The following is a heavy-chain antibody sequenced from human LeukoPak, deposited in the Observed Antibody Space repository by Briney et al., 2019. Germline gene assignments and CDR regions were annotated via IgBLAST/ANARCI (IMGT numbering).Heavy chain of an antibody. J-gene: IGHJ4*02. CDR2: IIPIFGTA. D-gene: IGHD5-24*01. CDR3: ARERGDGYVSSFFDY. Sequence: SVKVSCKASGYTFTSYGISWVRQAPGQGLEWMGGIIPIFGTANYAQKFQGRVTITADESTSTAYMELSSLRSEDTAVYYCARERGDGYVSSFFDYWGQGTLVTVSS. CDR1: GYTFTSYG. V-gene: IGHV1-69*13.